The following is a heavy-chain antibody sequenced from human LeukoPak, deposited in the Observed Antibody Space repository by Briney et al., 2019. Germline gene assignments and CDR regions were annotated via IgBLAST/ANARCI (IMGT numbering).Heavy chain of an antibody. CDR1: GGSISSYY. CDR2: IYYSGST. Sequence: SETLSLTCTVSGGSISSYYWSWIRQPPGKGLEWIGYIYYSGSTNYNPSLKSRVTISVDTSKNQFSLKLSSVTAADTAVYYCARGDRNYDFWSGHHSPTNWFDPWGQGTLVTVSS. V-gene: IGHV4-59*01. CDR3: ARGDRNYDFWSGHHSPTNWFDP. J-gene: IGHJ5*02. D-gene: IGHD3-3*01.